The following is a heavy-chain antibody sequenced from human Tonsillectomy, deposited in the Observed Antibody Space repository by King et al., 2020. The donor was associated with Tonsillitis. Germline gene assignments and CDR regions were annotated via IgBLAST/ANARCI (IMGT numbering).Heavy chain of an antibody. J-gene: IGHJ6*02. CDR1: GFTFSTYA. CDR3: AKCPYDFWSGGLYYAMDV. D-gene: IGHD3-3*01. CDR2: MSGAGART. Sequence: DVQLVESGGGLVQPGGSLRLSCAASGFTFSTYAMTWVRQAPGKGLEWVSVMSGAGARTYHADSVKGRFTISRDNSKNTLYMQMNSLRAEDTAVYYSAKCPYDFWSGGLYYAMDVWGQGTTVTVSS. V-gene: IGHV3-23*04.